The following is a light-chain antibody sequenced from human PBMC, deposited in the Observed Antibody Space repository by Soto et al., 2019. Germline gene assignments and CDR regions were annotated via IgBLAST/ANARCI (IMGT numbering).Light chain of an antibody. CDR1: QTIIGNY. Sequence: ESVLTQSPGTLSLSPGERATLSCRASQTIIGNYLAWYQQKPGQAPRLLIYGVSNRATGVPDRFSGSYSGTDFTLTISSLEPEDFAVYYCQQRSNWPPFTFGPGTKVDIK. CDR2: GVS. V-gene: IGKV3D-20*02. CDR3: QQRSNWPPFT. J-gene: IGKJ3*01.